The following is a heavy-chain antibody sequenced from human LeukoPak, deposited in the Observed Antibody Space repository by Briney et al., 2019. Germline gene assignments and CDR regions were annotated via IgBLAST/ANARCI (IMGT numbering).Heavy chain of an antibody. CDR1: GFNFTGYW. CDR2: IYSDGRSL. V-gene: IGHV3-74*03. D-gene: IGHD6-19*01. Sequence: GGSLRLSCAGSGFNFTGYWMHWIRQPPGKGLVWISRIYSDGRSLTYADSVMGRFTISRDNANNMLYLQMNSLRAEDTAVYYCARGRGLGELAVASFDSWGQGTLVTVSS. CDR3: ARGRGLGELAVASFDS. J-gene: IGHJ4*02.